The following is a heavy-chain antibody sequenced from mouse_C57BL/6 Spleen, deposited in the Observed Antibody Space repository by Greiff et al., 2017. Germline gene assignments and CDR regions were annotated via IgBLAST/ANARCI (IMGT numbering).Heavy chain of an antibody. CDR2: IHPSDSDT. V-gene: IGHV1-74*01. CDR1: GYTFTSYW. J-gene: IGHJ4*01. Sequence: QVQLQQPGAELVKPGASVKVSCKASGYTFTSYWMHWVKQRPGQGLEWIGRIHPSDSDTNYNQKFKGKATLTVDKSSSTAYMQRSSLTSEDSAVYDCTIANPVITTVYAMDYWGQGTSVTVSS. D-gene: IGHD1-1*01. CDR3: TIANPVITTVYAMDY.